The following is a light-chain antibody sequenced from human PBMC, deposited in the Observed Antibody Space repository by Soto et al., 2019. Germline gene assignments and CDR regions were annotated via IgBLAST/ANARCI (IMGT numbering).Light chain of an antibody. CDR2: EVS. J-gene: IGLJ1*01. CDR3: SSYTSSSTHYV. V-gene: IGLV2-14*01. CDR1: SSDVGGYNY. Sequence: QSALTQPASVPGSPGQSITISCTGTSSDVGGYNYVSWYQQHPGKAPKLMIYEVSNRPSGVSNRFSGSKSGNTASLTISGLQAEDEADYYCSSYTSSSTHYVFGTGTKVTVL.